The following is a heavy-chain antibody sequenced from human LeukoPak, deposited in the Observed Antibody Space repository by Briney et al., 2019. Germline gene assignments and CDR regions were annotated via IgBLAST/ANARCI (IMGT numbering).Heavy chain of an antibody. CDR2: ISGSGGST. CDR3: ARDIPIFGVVIWYAFDI. Sequence: GGSLRLSCAASGFTFSSYAMSWVRQAPGKGLEWVSAISGSGGSTYYADSVKGRFTISRDNSKNTLYLQMNSLRSDDTAVYYCARDIPIFGVVIWYAFDIWGQGTMVTVSS. V-gene: IGHV3-23*01. J-gene: IGHJ3*02. D-gene: IGHD3-3*01. CDR1: GFTFSSYA.